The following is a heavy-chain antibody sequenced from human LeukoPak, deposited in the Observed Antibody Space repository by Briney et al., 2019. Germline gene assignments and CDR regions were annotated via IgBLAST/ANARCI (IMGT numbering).Heavy chain of an antibody. CDR3: ARSSTNMVLYYFDF. V-gene: IGHV3-23*01. J-gene: IGHJ4*02. CDR1: GFTFKDYA. CDR2: MTGSSGST. D-gene: IGHD3-10*01. Sequence: GGSLRLSCAASGFTFKDYAMSWVRQAPGTGLEWVSSMTGSSGSTYYAVSVKGRFTISRDNSKNILFLQMNSLRADDTAIYYCARSSTNMVLYYFDFWGQGTLVPVSS.